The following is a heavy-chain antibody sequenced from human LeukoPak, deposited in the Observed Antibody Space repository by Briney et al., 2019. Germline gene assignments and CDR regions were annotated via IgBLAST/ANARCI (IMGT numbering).Heavy chain of an antibody. Sequence: ASVKVSCEASGYTFTSYGISWVRQAPGQGLEWMGWISAYNGNTNYAQKLQGRVTMTTDTSTSIAYMELRSLRSDDTAVYYCARDEARYFDWLSITNAFDIWGQGTMVTVSS. CDR3: ARDEARYFDWLSITNAFDI. CDR2: ISAYNGNT. J-gene: IGHJ3*02. CDR1: GYTFTSYG. V-gene: IGHV1-18*01. D-gene: IGHD3-9*01.